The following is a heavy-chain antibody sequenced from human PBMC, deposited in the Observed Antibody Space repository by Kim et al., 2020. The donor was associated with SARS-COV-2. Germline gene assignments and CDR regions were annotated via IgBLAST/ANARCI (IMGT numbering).Heavy chain of an antibody. D-gene: IGHD3-16*02. CDR3: ARGDYDYVWGSYRYGY. V-gene: IGHV4-59*09. Sequence: SLKSRVTISVDTSKNQFSLKLSSVTAADTAVYYCARGDYDYVWGSYRYGYWGQGTLVTVSS. J-gene: IGHJ4*02.